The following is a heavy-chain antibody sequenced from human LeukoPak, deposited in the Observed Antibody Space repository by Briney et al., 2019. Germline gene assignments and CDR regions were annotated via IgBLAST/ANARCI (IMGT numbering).Heavy chain of an antibody. V-gene: IGHV3-7*01. CDR2: IKQDGSEK. Sequence: GGSLRLSCAASGFTFSIYWMNWVRQAPGKGLEWVANIKQDGSEKYYVDSVKGRFTISRDNAKNSLYLLMNSLRAEDTAVYYCARSRSGYYEDYWGQGTLVTVSS. CDR1: GFTFSIYW. CDR3: ARSRSGYYEDY. J-gene: IGHJ4*02. D-gene: IGHD3-22*01.